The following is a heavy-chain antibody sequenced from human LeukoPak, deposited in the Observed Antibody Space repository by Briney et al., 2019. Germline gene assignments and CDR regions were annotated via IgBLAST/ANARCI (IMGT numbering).Heavy chain of an antibody. D-gene: IGHD3-16*01. V-gene: IGHV4-39*01. CDR3: ARHGAGMITSRLYFES. J-gene: IGHJ4*02. Sequence: SETLSLTCTVSGGSISSSRFYLGWIRQPPGKGLKCVGRIYYSGSTYYSPSLKSRVTISLDTSKKHFSLKLSSVTASDTAGYYCARHGAGMITSRLYFESWGQGILVTLFS. CDR1: GGSISSSRFY. CDR2: IYYSGST.